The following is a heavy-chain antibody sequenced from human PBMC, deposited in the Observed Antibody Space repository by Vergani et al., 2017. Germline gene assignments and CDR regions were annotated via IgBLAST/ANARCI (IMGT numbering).Heavy chain of an antibody. CDR1: GFDSRPSI. J-gene: IGHJ4*02. D-gene: IGHD6-13*01. CDR2: VSTGKKIL. Sequence: QLVESGGGWVQPGGSLRLSCVVSGFDSRPSIMNCVCQAPGKGLECVSFVSTGKKILSYSESVKGGFTISRDSAKNSLYLQMTSLGAEDTAVYFCARLGLTASRREAPVFDYWGQGTLVTVSS. CDR3: ARLGLTASRREAPVFDY. V-gene: IGHV3-48*01.